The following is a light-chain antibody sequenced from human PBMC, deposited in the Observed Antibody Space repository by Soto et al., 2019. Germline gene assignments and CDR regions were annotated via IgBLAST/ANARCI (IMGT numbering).Light chain of an antibody. Sequence: QSVLAQPPPPSGTPGQRFTIPCSGTASNIGSNTVNWYQHLPGTTPNLLIYNNNQRPSGGPNRFSGSKSGTSASLAISGLQSEDEADYYCAAWDDSLNGWVFGGGTKLTVL. CDR2: NNN. J-gene: IGLJ3*02. V-gene: IGLV1-44*01. CDR3: AAWDDSLNGWV. CDR1: ASNIGSNT.